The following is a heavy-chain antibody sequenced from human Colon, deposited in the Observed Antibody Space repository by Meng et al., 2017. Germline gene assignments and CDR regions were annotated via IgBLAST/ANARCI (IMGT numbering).Heavy chain of an antibody. V-gene: IGHV4-34*02. CDR1: GGSFSGFY. D-gene: IGHD4-17*01. CDR3: ATGLRHGDWFDP. Sequence: VQTKQGGAGLLKRSETLSLTCAVSGGSFSGFYWSWIRQPPGKGLEWIGEIDHFGISNYNSSLKGRLTMSVDTSKKQISLTLTSVTAADTAVYYCATGLRHGDWFDPWGPGTLVTVSS. CDR2: IDHFGIS. J-gene: IGHJ5*02.